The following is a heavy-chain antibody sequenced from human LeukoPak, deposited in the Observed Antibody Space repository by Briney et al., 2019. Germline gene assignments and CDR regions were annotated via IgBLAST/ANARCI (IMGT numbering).Heavy chain of an antibody. CDR2: VDHTGST. CDR1: GGSVSDYY. J-gene: IGHJ4*02. D-gene: IGHD5-12*01. V-gene: IGHV4-59*02. Sequence: SETLSLTCTISGGSVSDYYWNWIRQSPGKGLEWIGYVDHTGSTNFNPSLNGRVSISRDTTKNLFSLRLRSVTAADTAVYYCARLSGYDWESFYDYWGQGTLVTVSS. CDR3: ARLSGYDWESFYDY.